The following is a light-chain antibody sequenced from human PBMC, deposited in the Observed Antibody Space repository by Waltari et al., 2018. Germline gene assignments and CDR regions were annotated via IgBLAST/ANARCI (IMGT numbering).Light chain of an antibody. CDR2: EAN. CDR1: NSHIGSYDL. V-gene: IGLV2-23*01. J-gene: IGLJ3*02. CDR3: CSYAGSSIWV. Sequence: QSALTQPASVSGSPGQSITISCAGTNSHIGSYDLVSWYPQHPGKAPKLILYEANKWPSGVSNRFSGSKSGNTASLTISGLQAEDEADYSCCSYAGSSIWVFGGGTKLTVL.